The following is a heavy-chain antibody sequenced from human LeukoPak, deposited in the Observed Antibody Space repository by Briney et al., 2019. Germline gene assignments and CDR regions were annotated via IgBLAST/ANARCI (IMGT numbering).Heavy chain of an antibody. CDR1: GFTFSIYA. CDR2: ISSNGGST. V-gene: IGHV3-64*01. D-gene: IGHD2-21*02. Sequence: GGSLRLSCASSGFTFSIYAMHWVRQAPGKGLEYVSAISSNGGSTYYANSVKGRFTIPRDNSKNTLYLQMGSLRAEDMAVYYCARKLAYCGGDCYSGAFDIWGQGTMVTVSS. CDR3: ARKLAYCGGDCYSGAFDI. J-gene: IGHJ3*02.